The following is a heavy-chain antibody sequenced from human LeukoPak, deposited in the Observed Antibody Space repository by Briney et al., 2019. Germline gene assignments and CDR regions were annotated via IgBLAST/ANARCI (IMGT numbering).Heavy chain of an antibody. CDR2: ISGSGRST. CDR1: GFTFSSYA. D-gene: IGHD1-26*01. V-gene: IGHV3-23*01. CDR3: AKDRWELLRPPFDY. Sequence: GGSLRLSCVASGFTFSSYAMNWVRQAPGKGLEWVSAISGSGRSTYYADSVKGHFTISRDNSKNTQYLQMNSLGAEDTAVYYCAKDRWELLRPPFDYWGQGTLVTVSS. J-gene: IGHJ4*02.